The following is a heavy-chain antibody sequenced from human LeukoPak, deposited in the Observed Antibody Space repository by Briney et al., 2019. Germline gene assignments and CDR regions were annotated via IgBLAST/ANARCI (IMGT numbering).Heavy chain of an antibody. Sequence: GRSLRLSCAASGFTFSSYSMNWGRQAPPKGLEWVSSISSSSSYIYYADSVKGRFTISRDNAKNSLYLQMNSLRAEDTAVYYCARTQYSSPRFDYWGQGTLVTVSS. CDR1: GFTFSSYS. CDR2: ISSSSSYI. D-gene: IGHD6-6*01. V-gene: IGHV3-21*01. CDR3: ARTQYSSPRFDY. J-gene: IGHJ4*02.